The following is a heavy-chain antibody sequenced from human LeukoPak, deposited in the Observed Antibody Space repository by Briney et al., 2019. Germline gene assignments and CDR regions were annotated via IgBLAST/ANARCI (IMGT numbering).Heavy chain of an antibody. D-gene: IGHD1-1*01. V-gene: IGHV3-48*03. Sequence: GGSLRLSCAASGFTFSRYEMNWVRQAPGKGLEWVSYIISSGSTIYYADSVKGRFTMSRDDSKSSLYLQMDSLRAEDTAVYFCARVRPGTTYFDYWGQGTPVTVSS. J-gene: IGHJ4*02. CDR2: IISSGSTI. CDR3: ARVRPGTTYFDY. CDR1: GFTFSRYE.